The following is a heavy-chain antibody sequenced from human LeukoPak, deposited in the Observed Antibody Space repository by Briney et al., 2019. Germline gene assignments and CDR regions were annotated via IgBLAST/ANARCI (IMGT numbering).Heavy chain of an antibody. CDR1: GGSISSSSYY. J-gene: IGHJ4*02. D-gene: IGHD3-10*01. CDR2: IYDSGST. CDR3: ARAYYYGSGALDY. Sequence: SETLSLTCTVSGGSISSSSYYWGWIRQPPGKGLEWFGSIYDSGSTYYNPSLKSRVTISVDTSKNQFSLKLSSVTAADTAVYYCARAYYYGSGALDYWGQGTLVTVSS. V-gene: IGHV4-39*07.